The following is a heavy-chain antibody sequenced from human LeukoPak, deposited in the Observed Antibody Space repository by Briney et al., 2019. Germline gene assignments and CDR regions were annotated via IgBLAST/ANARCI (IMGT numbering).Heavy chain of an antibody. CDR3: ASSRRVPGVSIGYFDS. Sequence: SETLSLTCTVSGGSISSYYWSWIRQPPGKGLEWIGYIYYSGSTNYNPSLKSRVTISVDTSKNQFSLKLSSVTAADTAVYYCASSRRVPGVSIGYFDSWGQGTLVTVSS. CDR2: IYYSGST. J-gene: IGHJ4*02. D-gene: IGHD3-10*01. V-gene: IGHV4-59*08. CDR1: GGSISSYY.